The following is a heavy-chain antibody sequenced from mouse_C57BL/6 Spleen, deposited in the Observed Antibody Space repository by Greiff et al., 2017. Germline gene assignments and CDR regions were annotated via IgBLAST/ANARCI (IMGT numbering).Heavy chain of an antibody. J-gene: IGHJ2*01. Sequence: EVMLVESEGGLVQPGSSMKLSCTASGFTFSDYYMAWVRQVPEKGLEWVANINYDGSSTYYLDSLKSRFIISRDNAKNILYLQMSSLKSEDTATYYCARFYYDYDGDGFDYWGQGTTLTVSS. CDR1: GFTFSDYY. CDR3: ARFYYDYDGDGFDY. V-gene: IGHV5-16*01. D-gene: IGHD2-4*01. CDR2: INYDGSST.